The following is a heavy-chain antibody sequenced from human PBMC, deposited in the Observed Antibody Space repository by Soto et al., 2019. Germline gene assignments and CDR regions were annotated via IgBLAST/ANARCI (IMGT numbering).Heavy chain of an antibody. CDR2: VYHTGNT. CDR3: ARDRIVTKPPAPYYLYYGVDV. J-gene: IGHJ6*02. D-gene: IGHD3-22*01. V-gene: IGHV4-38-2*02. CDR1: NFSISSAYY. Sequence: SETLSLTCGVSNFSISSAYYWAWIRQPPGKGLEWIASVYHTGNTYFNPSLKSRVTISVDTSKNQFSLRLRSVTAADTATYYCARDRIVTKPPAPYYLYYGVDVWGQGTTVTVSS.